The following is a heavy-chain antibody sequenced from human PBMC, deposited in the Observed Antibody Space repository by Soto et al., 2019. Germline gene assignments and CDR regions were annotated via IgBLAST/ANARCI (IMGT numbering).Heavy chain of an antibody. CDR1: GGTFSSYA. D-gene: IGHD6-19*01. CDR2: IIPIFGTA. CDR3: ARARYRSGWYRGFYYFDY. Sequence: SVKGSCKASGGTFSSYAISWGRQAPVQGLEWMGGIIPIFGTANYAQKFQGRVTITADKSTSTAYMELSSLRSEDTAVYYCARARYRSGWYRGFYYFDYWGQGTMVTVSS. V-gene: IGHV1-69*06. J-gene: IGHJ4*02.